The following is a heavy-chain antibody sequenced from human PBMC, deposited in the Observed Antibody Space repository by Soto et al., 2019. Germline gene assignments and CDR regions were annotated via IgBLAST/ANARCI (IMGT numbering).Heavy chain of an antibody. CDR1: GGTFSSYT. Sequence: QVQLVQSGAEVKKPGSSVKVSCKASGGTFSSYTISWVRQAPGQGLEWMGRIIPILGIANYAQKFQARVTITGYKATSTGYMELSSLRSEDTAVYYCSRGMVRGVPFDYWGQGTLVTVFS. CDR3: SRGMVRGVPFDY. V-gene: IGHV1-69*02. D-gene: IGHD3-10*01. CDR2: IIPILGIA. J-gene: IGHJ4*02.